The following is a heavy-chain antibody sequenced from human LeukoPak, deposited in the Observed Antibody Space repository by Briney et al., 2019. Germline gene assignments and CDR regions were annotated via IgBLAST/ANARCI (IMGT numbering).Heavy chain of an antibody. Sequence: GGSLRLSCAASGFTFSSYGMHWVRRAPGKGLEWVALIWYDGSSDYYAPSVKGRFTISRDNSKNTLYLQMNSLRAEDTAVYYCARGTGNYFYYMAVWGKGTTVTVSS. CDR1: GFTFSSYG. CDR3: ARGTGNYFYYMAV. D-gene: IGHD3/OR15-3a*01. CDR2: IWYDGSSD. V-gene: IGHV3-33*01. J-gene: IGHJ6*03.